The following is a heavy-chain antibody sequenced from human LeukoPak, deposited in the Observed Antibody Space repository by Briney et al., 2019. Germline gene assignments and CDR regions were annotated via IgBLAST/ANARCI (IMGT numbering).Heavy chain of an antibody. V-gene: IGHV3-33*01. CDR3: TTDEADKDYYGSGSYLLY. Sequence: PGGSLRLSCAASGFTFSSYGMHWVRQAPGKGLEWVAVIWYDGSNKYYADSVKGRFTISRDNSENTLYLQMNSLKTEDTAVYYCTTDEADKDYYGSGSYLLYWGQGTLVTVSS. CDR1: GFTFSSYG. CDR2: IWYDGSNK. J-gene: IGHJ4*02. D-gene: IGHD3-10*01.